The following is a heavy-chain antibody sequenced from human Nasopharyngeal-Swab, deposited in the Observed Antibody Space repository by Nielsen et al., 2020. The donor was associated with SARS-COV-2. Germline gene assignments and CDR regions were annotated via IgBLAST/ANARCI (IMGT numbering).Heavy chain of an antibody. D-gene: IGHD3-22*01. CDR2: ISGSGGST. CDR1: GFTFSSYA. J-gene: IGHJ4*02. Sequence: GSLRLSCAASGFTFSSYAMSWVRQAPGKGLEWVSAISGSGGSTYYADSVKGRFTISRDNSKNTLYLQMNSLRAEDTAVYYCAKDLDLTMIVQEDYWGQGTLVTVSS. V-gene: IGHV3-23*01. CDR3: AKDLDLTMIVQEDY.